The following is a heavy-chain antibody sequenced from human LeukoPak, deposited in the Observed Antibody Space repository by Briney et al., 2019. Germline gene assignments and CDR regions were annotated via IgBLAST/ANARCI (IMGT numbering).Heavy chain of an antibody. CDR3: ARGRSSSYYYYYYMDV. Sequence: SVKVSCKASGGTFSSYAISWVRQAPGQGLEWMGGIIPIFGTANYAQKFQGRVTITTDESTSTAYMELSSLRSEDTAVYYCARGRSSSYYYYYYMDVWGKGTTVTVSS. CDR1: GGTFSSYA. V-gene: IGHV1-69*05. D-gene: IGHD6-6*01. J-gene: IGHJ6*03. CDR2: IIPIFGTA.